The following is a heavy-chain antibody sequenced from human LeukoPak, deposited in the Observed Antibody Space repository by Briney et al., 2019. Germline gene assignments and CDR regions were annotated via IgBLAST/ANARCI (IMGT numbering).Heavy chain of an antibody. D-gene: IGHD3-10*01. CDR3: SSSPGNYPYPLDY. CDR1: GFTFNSYE. J-gene: IGHJ4*02. CDR2: IVSGGDTI. V-gene: IGHV3-48*03. Sequence: GGSLRLSCAASGFTFNSYEMHWVRQAPGKGLEWISYIVSGGDTIYYADSVKGRFTIPRDNAKNSLYLQMNSLRVEDTAVYYCSSSPGNYPYPLDYWGQGTLVTVSS.